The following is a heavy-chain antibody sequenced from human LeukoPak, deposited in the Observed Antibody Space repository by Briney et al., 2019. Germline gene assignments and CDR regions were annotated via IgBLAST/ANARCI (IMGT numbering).Heavy chain of an antibody. CDR2: ITTSWETT. CDR3: ARERSWSSFDS. J-gene: IGHJ4*02. V-gene: IGHV3-48*04. Sequence: GGSLRLSCAASGFTFSSYNMIWLRQAPGKGLEWVSYITTSWETTHYADSVSGRFTISRDNAKNSLSLQMNSLRADDTAVYFCARERSWSSFDSWXXGTLVTVSS. D-gene: IGHD6-19*01. CDR1: GFTFSSYN.